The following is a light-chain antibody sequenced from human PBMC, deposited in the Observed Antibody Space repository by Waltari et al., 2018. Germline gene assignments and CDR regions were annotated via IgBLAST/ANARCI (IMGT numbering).Light chain of an antibody. CDR3: LHRSNWPPLFT. CDR2: GAS. J-gene: IGKJ3*01. V-gene: IGKV3-15*01. Sequence: EIVMTQSPATLSVSPGERATLSCRASQSVRSNLAWYQQKPGQAPRLLIYGASTRATGIPARFSGSGSGTEFTLTISSLQSEDFVVYYCLHRSNWPPLFTFGPGTKVDIK. CDR1: QSVRSN.